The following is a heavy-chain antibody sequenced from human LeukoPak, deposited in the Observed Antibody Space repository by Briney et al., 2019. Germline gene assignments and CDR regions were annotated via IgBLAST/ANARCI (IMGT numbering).Heavy chain of an antibody. Sequence: SETLSLTCAVSGGSISSTNWWSWVRQPPGKGLEWIGEIYHSGSTNYNPSLKSRAIISVDKSKNQFSLKLSSVTAADTAVYYCTGNGYYSLEYWGQGTLVTVSS. V-gene: IGHV4-4*02. CDR3: TGNGYYSLEY. J-gene: IGHJ4*02. D-gene: IGHD3-3*01. CDR2: IYHSGST. CDR1: GGSISSTNW.